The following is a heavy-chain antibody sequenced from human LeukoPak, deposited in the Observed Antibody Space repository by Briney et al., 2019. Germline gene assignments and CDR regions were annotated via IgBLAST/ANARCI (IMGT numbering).Heavy chain of an antibody. CDR2: INPSGGST. CDR1: GYTFTGYY. D-gene: IGHD6-6*01. CDR3: AREAIAARAFDY. Sequence: ASVKVSCKASGYTFTGYYMHWVRQAPGQGLEWMGIINPSGGSTSYAQKFQGRVTMTRDTSTSTVYMELSSLRSEDTAVYYCAREAIAARAFDYWGQGTLVTVSS. J-gene: IGHJ4*02. V-gene: IGHV1-46*01.